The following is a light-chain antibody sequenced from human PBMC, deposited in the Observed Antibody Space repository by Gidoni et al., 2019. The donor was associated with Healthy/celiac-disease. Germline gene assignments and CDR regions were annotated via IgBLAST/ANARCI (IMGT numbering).Light chain of an antibody. Sequence: IGRTHYPDSLSVSLVERATLNCKSSQSVLYSSNNKNYLAWYQQKPGQPPKLLIYWASTRESGVPDRFSGSGSGTDFTLTISSLQAEDVAVYYCQQYYSTPWTFGQGTKVEIK. V-gene: IGKV4-1*01. CDR2: WAS. CDR1: QSVLYSSNNKNY. CDR3: QQYYSTPWT. J-gene: IGKJ1*01.